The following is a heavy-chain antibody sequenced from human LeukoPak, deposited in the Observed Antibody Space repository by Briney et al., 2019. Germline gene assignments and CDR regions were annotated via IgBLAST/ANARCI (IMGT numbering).Heavy chain of an antibody. CDR1: GFTFSNYA. V-gene: IGHV3-33*08. Sequence: GGSLRLSCAGSGFTFSNYAMTWVRQAPGKGLEWVAVIWYDGSNKYYADSVKGRFTISRDNSKNTLYLQMNSLRAEDTAVYYCARAHYTPNSSGYYYAAFDIWGQGTMATVSS. D-gene: IGHD3-22*01. J-gene: IGHJ3*02. CDR3: ARAHYTPNSSGYYYAAFDI. CDR2: IWYDGSNK.